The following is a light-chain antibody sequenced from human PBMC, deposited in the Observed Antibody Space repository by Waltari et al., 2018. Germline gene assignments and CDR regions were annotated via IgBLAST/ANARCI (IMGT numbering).Light chain of an antibody. Sequence: QSALTQPRSGSGSPGQSVTISCTGTSSDVAGYNYISWYQQHPGKAPKLMIYDVSKRPSGVPDRFSGSRSGDTASLTISGLQAEDEADYYCCSFAGSPLYVFGTGTKVTVL. J-gene: IGLJ1*01. CDR1: SSDVAGYNY. CDR2: DVS. CDR3: CSFAGSPLYV. V-gene: IGLV2-11*01.